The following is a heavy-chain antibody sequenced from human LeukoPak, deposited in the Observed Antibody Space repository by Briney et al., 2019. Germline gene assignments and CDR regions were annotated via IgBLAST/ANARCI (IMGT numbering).Heavy chain of an antibody. J-gene: IGHJ4*02. CDR2: ISAYNGNT. D-gene: IGHD3-3*01. V-gene: IGHV1-18*01. Sequence: ASVKVSCRASGYTFTSYGISWVRQAPGQGLEWMGWISAYNGNTNYAQKLQGRVTMTTDTSTSTAYMELRSLRSDDTAVYYCARDRELRFLEWFLTIDYWGQGTLVTVSS. CDR1: GYTFTSYG. CDR3: ARDRELRFLEWFLTIDY.